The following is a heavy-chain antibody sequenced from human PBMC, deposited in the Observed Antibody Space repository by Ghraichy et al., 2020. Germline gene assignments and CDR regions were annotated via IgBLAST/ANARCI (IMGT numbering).Heavy chain of an antibody. CDR1: GGSISSYY. Sequence: SETLSLTCTVSGGSISSYYWSWIRQPPGKGLEWIGYIYTSGSTNYNPSLKSRVTISVDTSKNQFSLKLSSVTAADTAVYYCARHRAYSSGWYLYYWGQGTLVTVSS. V-gene: IGHV4-4*09. CDR3: ARHRAYSSGWYLYY. D-gene: IGHD6-19*01. J-gene: IGHJ4*02. CDR2: IYTSGST.